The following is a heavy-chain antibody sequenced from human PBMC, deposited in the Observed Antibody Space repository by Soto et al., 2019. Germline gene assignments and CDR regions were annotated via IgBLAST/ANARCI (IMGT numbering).Heavy chain of an antibody. V-gene: IGHV4-39*01. CDR3: ASRVTMVRGILITWFDP. CDR1: GGSITSSSYY. Sequence: SETLSLTCTVSGGSITSSSYYWGWIRQPPGKGLEWIGSIYYSGSTYYNPSLKSRVTISVDTSTNQFSLKLSSVTAADTAVYYCASRVTMVRGILITWFDPWGHGTLVTVSS. D-gene: IGHD3-10*01. J-gene: IGHJ5*02. CDR2: IYYSGST.